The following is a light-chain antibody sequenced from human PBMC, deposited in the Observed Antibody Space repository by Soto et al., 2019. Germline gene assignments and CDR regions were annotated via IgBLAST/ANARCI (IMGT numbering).Light chain of an antibody. V-gene: IGKV3-15*01. CDR1: QSINAF. J-gene: IGKJ1*01. CDR2: GAS. CDR3: HQYNNWPGT. Sequence: EIVMTQSPATLSVSPGERATLSCRASQSINAFLAWYQQKPGQAPRLLIYGASTRAAGIPARFGGSGSGSEFTLTISSLQSEDFAVYYCHQYNNWPGTVGQGTKVEI.